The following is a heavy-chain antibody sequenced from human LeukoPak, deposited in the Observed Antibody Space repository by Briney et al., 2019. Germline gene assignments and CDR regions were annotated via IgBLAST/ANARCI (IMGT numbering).Heavy chain of an antibody. V-gene: IGHV3-30*02. CDR3: ARDHDSSGYFVS. J-gene: IGHJ4*02. Sequence: GGSLRLSCAASGFTFGSYGMHWVRQAPGKGLEWVAFIRYDGSNKYYADSVKGRFTISRDNSKNTLYLQMNSLRAEDTAVYYCARDHDSSGYFVSWGQGTLVTVSS. CDR2: IRYDGSNK. D-gene: IGHD3-22*01. CDR1: GFTFGSYG.